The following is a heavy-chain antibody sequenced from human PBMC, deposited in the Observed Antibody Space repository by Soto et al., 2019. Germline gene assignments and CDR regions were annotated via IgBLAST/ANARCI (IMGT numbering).Heavy chain of an antibody. V-gene: IGHV1-18*01. Sequence: QVQLVQSRAEVKKPGASVKVSCKASGYIFSNYGISWVRQAPGQGPEWMGWISGYNGDTKSAQKFQGRGTMTTDTSTSTAYMEVRSLRSDDTAVYYCARGGSSWSTEYFQHWGKGTLVIVSS. D-gene: IGHD6-13*01. CDR3: ARGGSSWSTEYFQH. CDR2: ISGYNGDT. J-gene: IGHJ1*01. CDR1: GYIFSNYG.